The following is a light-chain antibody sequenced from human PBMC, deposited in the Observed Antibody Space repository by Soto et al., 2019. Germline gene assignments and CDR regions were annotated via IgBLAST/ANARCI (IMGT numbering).Light chain of an antibody. Sequence: EIVLTQSPDTLSLSPGERATVSCRSRESVSTYLAWYQQKPGQAPRLLIYDASNRATGIPARFSGSGSGTDFTLTISSLEPEDFAVYYCLQRSDWPITFGQGTRLEIK. CDR3: LQRSDWPIT. CDR1: ESVSTY. CDR2: DAS. J-gene: IGKJ5*01. V-gene: IGKV3-11*01.